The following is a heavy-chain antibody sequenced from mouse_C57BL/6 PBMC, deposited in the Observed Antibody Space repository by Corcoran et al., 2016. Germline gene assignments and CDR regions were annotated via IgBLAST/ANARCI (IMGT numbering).Heavy chain of an antibody. V-gene: IGHV1-26*01. J-gene: IGHJ1*03. Sequence: EVQLQQSGPELVKPGASVKISYKASGYTFTDYYMNWVKQSHGKSLEWIGDINPNNGGTSYNQKFKGKATLTVDKSSSTAYMELRSLTSEDSAVYYCARRLGSSYWYFDVWGTGTTVTVSS. CDR2: INPNNGGT. CDR1: GYTFTDYY. CDR3: ARRLGSSYWYFDV. D-gene: IGHD1-1*01.